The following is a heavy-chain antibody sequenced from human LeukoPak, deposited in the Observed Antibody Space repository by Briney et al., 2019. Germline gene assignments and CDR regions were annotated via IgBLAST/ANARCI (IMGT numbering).Heavy chain of an antibody. J-gene: IGHJ5*02. CDR1: GFTFSSYA. V-gene: IGHV3-23*01. Sequence: PGGSLRLSCAASGFTFSSYAMSWVRQAPGKGLEWVSAISGSGGSTYYADSVKGRFTISRDNSKNTLYLQMNSLRAEDTAVYDCAKDVAARPGGWFDPWGQGTLVTVSS. D-gene: IGHD6-6*01. CDR2: ISGSGGST. CDR3: AKDVAARPGGWFDP.